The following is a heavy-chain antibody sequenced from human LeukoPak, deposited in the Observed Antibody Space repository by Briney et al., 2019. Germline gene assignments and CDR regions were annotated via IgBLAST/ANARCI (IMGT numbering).Heavy chain of an antibody. J-gene: IGHJ4*02. CDR2: ISSSSSYT. CDR3: AREGYSSSWLGFDY. V-gene: IGHV3-11*06. CDR1: GFTFSDYY. D-gene: IGHD6-13*01. Sequence: GGSLRLSCAASGFTFSDYYMSWIRQAPGKGLEWVSYISSSSSYTNYADSVKGRFTISRDNAKNSLYLQMNSLSAEDTAVYYCAREGYSSSWLGFDYWGQGTLVTVSS.